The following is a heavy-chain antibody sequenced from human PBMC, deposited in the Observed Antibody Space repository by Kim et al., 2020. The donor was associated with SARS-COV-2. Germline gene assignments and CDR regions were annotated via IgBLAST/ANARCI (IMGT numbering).Heavy chain of an antibody. CDR3: ARVTAPRWYYYDSSGGMDAFDI. D-gene: IGHD3-22*01. Sequence: ASVKVSCKASGYTFTSYYMHWVRQAPGQGLEWMGIINPSGGSTSYAQKFQGRVTMTRDTSTSTVYMELSSLRSEDTAVYYCARVTAPRWYYYDSSGGMDAFDIWGQGTMVTVSS. CDR2: INPSGGST. J-gene: IGHJ3*02. V-gene: IGHV1-46*01. CDR1: GYTFTSYY.